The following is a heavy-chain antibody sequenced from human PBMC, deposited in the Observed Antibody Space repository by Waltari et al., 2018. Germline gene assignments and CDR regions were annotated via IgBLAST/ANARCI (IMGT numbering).Heavy chain of an antibody. Sequence: EVQLVESGGDLVQPGGSLRLSCAASGFTFSSYAMSWVRQAPGKGLEWVSAISGTGGSTYYADSVKGLFTSSRDNSKNTLYLQMNSLRAEDAAVYYCATRGTYYKFDYWGQGSLVTVSS. J-gene: IGHJ4*02. CDR2: ISGTGGST. CDR1: GFTFSSYA. V-gene: IGHV3-23*04. CDR3: ATRGTYYKFDY. D-gene: IGHD1-26*01.